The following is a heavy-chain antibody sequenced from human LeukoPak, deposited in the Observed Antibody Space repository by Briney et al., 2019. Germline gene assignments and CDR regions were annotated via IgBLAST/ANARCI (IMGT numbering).Heavy chain of an antibody. Sequence: SETLSLTCTVSGGSISSSGYYWGWIRQTPGKGLEWIGSTYYSGSNYHNPSLKSRVSMSVDTSKNQFSLKLSSVTAADTAVYYCANMGYSYAPGLFDPWGQGTLVTVSS. CDR1: GGSISSSGYY. D-gene: IGHD5-18*01. J-gene: IGHJ5*02. CDR2: TYYSGSN. V-gene: IGHV4-39*07. CDR3: ANMGYSYAPGLFDP.